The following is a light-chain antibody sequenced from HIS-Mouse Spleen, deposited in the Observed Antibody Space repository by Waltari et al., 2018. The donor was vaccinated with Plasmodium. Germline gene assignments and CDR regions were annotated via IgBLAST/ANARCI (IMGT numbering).Light chain of an antibody. Sequence: QSVLTQPPSVSGAPGQRVTISCTGSSSNIGAGYDVHWYQQLPGTAPKLPTYGNSKRHSGVPARFSGSKAGTSASLAITGLQAEDEADYYCQSYDSSLSGWVFGGGTKLTVL. J-gene: IGLJ3*02. CDR2: GNS. CDR3: QSYDSSLSGWV. CDR1: SSNIGAGYD. V-gene: IGLV1-40*01.